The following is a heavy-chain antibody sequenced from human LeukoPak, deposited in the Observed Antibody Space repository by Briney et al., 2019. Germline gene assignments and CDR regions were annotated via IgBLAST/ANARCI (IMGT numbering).Heavy chain of an antibody. D-gene: IGHD5-18*01. CDR3: ASARSSYSYDGYYFDY. Sequence: GGSLRLSCAASGFTFSSYWMSWVRQAPGKGLEWVANIKQDGSEKYYVDPVKGRFTISRDNAKNSLYLQMNSLRAEDTAVYYCASARSSYSYDGYYFDYWGQGTLVTVSS. J-gene: IGHJ4*02. CDR2: IKQDGSEK. V-gene: IGHV3-7*01. CDR1: GFTFSSYW.